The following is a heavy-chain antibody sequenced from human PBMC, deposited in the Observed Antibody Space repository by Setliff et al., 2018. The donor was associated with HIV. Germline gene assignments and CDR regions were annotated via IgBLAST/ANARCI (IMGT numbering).Heavy chain of an antibody. CDR3: ARDTGVNVAPDGRGYHTFDF. J-gene: IGHJ3*01. D-gene: IGHD2-8*02. CDR1: ASSISSNSY. Sequence: PSETLSLTCSVSASSISSNSYWWAWIRQPPGKGLEYIGTIYHRGGTFNNPSLKSRVVMSVDTSKNQFSLKLTSVTAADTATYYCARDTGVNVAPDGRGYHTFDFWGRGTMVTVS. V-gene: IGHV4-38-2*02. CDR2: IYHRGGT.